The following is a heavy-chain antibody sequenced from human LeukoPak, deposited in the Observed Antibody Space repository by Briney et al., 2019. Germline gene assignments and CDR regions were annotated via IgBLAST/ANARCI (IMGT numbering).Heavy chain of an antibody. D-gene: IGHD3-10*01. CDR2: INPNSGGT. Sequence: ASVKVSCKASGYTFTGYYMHWVRQAPGQGLEWMGWINPNSGGTNYAQKFQGWVTMTRDTSISTAYMELSSLRSEDTAVYYCARWFGELSTGNWFDPWGQGTLVTVSS. J-gene: IGHJ5*02. CDR3: ARWFGELSTGNWFDP. CDR1: GYTFTGYY. V-gene: IGHV1-2*04.